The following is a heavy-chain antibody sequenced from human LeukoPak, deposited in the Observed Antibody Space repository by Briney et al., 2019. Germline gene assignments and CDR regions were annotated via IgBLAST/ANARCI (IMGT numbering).Heavy chain of an antibody. D-gene: IGHD6-13*01. J-gene: IGHJ4*02. CDR2: ISYDGSNK. CDR3: ARDDGVYSSRFDY. Sequence: PGGSLRLSCAASGFTFSSYAMHWVRQAPGKGLEGVAVISYDGSNKYYADSVKGRFTISRDNSKNTLYLQMNSLRAEDTAVYYCARDDGVYSSRFDYWGQGTLVTVSS. V-gene: IGHV3-30*01. CDR1: GFTFSSYA.